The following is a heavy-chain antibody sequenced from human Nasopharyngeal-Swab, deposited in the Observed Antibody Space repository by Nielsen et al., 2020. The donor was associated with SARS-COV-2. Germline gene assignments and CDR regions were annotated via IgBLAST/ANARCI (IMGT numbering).Heavy chain of an antibody. V-gene: IGHV3-48*04. CDR3: ARAFPGSSGWYPFDY. CDR2: ISSSSTI. J-gene: IGHJ4*02. CDR1: GFTFSSYS. Sequence: GGSLRLSCAASGFTFSSYSMNWVRQAPGKGLEWVSYISSSSTIYYADSVKGRFTISRDNAKNSLYLQMNSLRAEDTAVYYCARAFPGSSGWYPFDYWGQGTLVTVSS. D-gene: IGHD6-19*01.